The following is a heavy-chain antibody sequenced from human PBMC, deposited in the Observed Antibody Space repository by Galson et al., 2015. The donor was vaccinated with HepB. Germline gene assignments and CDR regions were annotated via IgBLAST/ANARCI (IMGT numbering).Heavy chain of an antibody. CDR1: GGSISSYY. Sequence: SETLSLTCTVSGGSISSYYWSWIRQPPGKGLEWIGYIYYSGSTNYNPSLKSRVTISVDTSKNQFSLKLSSVTAADTAVYYCARVPYDSAFDIWGQGTMVTVSS. D-gene: IGHD3-22*01. J-gene: IGHJ3*02. CDR2: IYYSGST. V-gene: IGHV4-59*01. CDR3: ARVPYDSAFDI.